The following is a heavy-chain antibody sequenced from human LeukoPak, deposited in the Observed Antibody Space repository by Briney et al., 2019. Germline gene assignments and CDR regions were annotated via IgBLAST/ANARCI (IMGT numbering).Heavy chain of an antibody. CDR2: ISSSSSYI. D-gene: IGHD2-2*01. V-gene: IGHV3-21*01. J-gene: IGHJ4*02. CDR3: ARAGCSSTSCYFDY. CDR1: GFTFSSYN. Sequence: GGSLRLSCAASGFTFSSYNMNWVRQAPGKGLEWVSSISSSSSYIHYADSVKGRFTISRDNAKNSLYLQMNSLRAEDTAVYYCARAGCSSTSCYFDYWGQGTLVTVSS.